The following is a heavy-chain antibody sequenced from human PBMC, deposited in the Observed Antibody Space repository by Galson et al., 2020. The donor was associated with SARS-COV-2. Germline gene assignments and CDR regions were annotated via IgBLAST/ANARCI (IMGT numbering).Heavy chain of an antibody. V-gene: IGHV3-9*01. CDR3: AKDKRDGYNDEIGFDY. Sequence: GGSLRLSCAASGFTFDDYAMHWVRQAPGKGLEWVSGISWNSGSIGYADSVKGRFTISRDNAKNSLYLQMNSLRAEDTALYYCAKDKRDGYNDEIGFDYWGQGTLVTVSS. CDR2: ISWNSGSI. CDR1: GFTFDDYA. J-gene: IGHJ4*02. D-gene: IGHD5-12*01.